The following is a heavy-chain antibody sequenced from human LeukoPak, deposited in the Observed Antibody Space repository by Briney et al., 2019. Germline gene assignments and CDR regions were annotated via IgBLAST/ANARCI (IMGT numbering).Heavy chain of an antibody. CDR3: ARAYSRESGYDFVFEN. Sequence: PGGSLRLSCAASGFTVTTDHMSWVRQAPGKGLEWVAVIRYDGSTKYYADSVKGRFTISRDNSKNTVYLEMNSLRAEDTAVYYCARAYSRESGYDFVFENWGQGTLVSVSS. CDR2: IRYDGSTK. CDR1: GFTVTTDH. J-gene: IGHJ4*02. D-gene: IGHD5-12*01. V-gene: IGHV3-33*08.